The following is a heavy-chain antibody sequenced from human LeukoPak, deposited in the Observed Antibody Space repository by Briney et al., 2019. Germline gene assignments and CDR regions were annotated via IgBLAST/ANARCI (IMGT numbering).Heavy chain of an antibody. J-gene: IGHJ6*02. CDR1: GFTFSSYA. V-gene: IGHV3-30-3*01. CDR2: ISYDGSNK. D-gene: IGHD3-16*01. Sequence: GGSLILSCAASGFTFSSYAMHWVRQAPGKGLEWVAVISYDGSNKYYADSVKGRFTISRDNSKNTLYLQMSNLRAEDTAVYFCARGGGLDVWGQGATVTVSS. CDR3: ARGGGLDV.